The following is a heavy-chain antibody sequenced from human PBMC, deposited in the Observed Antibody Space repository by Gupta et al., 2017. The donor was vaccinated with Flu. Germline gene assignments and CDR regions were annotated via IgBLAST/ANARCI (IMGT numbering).Heavy chain of an antibody. V-gene: IGHV4-59*01. CDR1: GGSISPYS. J-gene: IGHJ3*02. Sequence: QVQLQESGPGLVKPSETLSLTCTVSGGSISPYSWSWIRQPPGKGLELIGYMYYSGITNYKPSLKSRLSISVDTSKDLFSLKLISVTAADTAVYYCTTRSYHESLLNACDIWGQGTLVTVSS. CDR2: MYYSGIT. CDR3: TTRSYHESLLNACDI. D-gene: IGHD2-2*01.